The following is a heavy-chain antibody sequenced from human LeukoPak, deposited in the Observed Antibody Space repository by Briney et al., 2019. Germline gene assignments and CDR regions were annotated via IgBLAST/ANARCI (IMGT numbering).Heavy chain of an antibody. CDR1: GGSISSSSYY. V-gene: IGHV4-39*07. D-gene: IGHD6-6*01. Sequence: SETLSLTCTVSGGSISSSSYYWGWIRQPPGKGLEWIGSIYYSGSTYYNPSLKSRVTISVDTSKNQFSLKLSSVTAADTAVYYCARDGYSSSGQFDYWGQGTLVTVSS. CDR2: IYYSGST. CDR3: ARDGYSSSGQFDY. J-gene: IGHJ4*02.